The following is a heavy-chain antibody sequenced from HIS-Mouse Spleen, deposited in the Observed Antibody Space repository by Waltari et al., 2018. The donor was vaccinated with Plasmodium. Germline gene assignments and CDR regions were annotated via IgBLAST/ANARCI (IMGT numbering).Heavy chain of an antibody. CDR2: IYYSGRT. Sequence: QLQLQESGPGLVKPSETLSLTCTVSGGSISSSSYYWGWIRQPPGKGLEWIGRIYYSGRTYYNPTRKSRVTIAVDTSKNQFSLKLSSVTAADTAVYYCARQLAYYDFWSGYSRGYYFDYWGQGTLVTVSS. V-gene: IGHV4-39*01. J-gene: IGHJ4*02. D-gene: IGHD3-3*01. CDR3: ARQLAYYDFWSGYSRGYYFDY. CDR1: GGSISSSSYY.